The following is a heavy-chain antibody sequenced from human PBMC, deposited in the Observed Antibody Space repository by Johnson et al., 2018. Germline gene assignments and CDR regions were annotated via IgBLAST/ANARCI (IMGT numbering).Heavy chain of an antibody. D-gene: IGHD6-6*01. V-gene: IGHV4-39*07. CDR2: IYYTGST. Sequence: QVQLVESGPGLVKPSETLSLTCSVSGGSISSNSYYWGWIRQPPGKGLEWIGSIYYTGSTNYNPPPKSRVTISVDTSKNQFSLKLSSVTAADTAGYYCASAYSSSGYYDMDVWGQGTTVTVSS. CDR3: ASAYSSSGYYDMDV. CDR1: GGSISSNSYY. J-gene: IGHJ6*02.